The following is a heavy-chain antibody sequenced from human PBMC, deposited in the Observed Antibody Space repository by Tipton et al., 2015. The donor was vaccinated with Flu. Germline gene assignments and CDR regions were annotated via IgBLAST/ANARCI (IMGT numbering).Heavy chain of an antibody. D-gene: IGHD6-13*01. V-gene: IGHV3-7*01. Sequence: GSLRLSCAASGFTFSVFAMNWVRQAPGKGLEWVANINQDGSQMYYLDSVKGRFTISRDNAKNSLFLQMSSLRAEDTAVYYCARDEGETYSSTFDYWGRGTLVTVSS. CDR2: INQDGSQM. J-gene: IGHJ4*02. CDR1: GFTFSVFA. CDR3: ARDEGETYSSTFDY.